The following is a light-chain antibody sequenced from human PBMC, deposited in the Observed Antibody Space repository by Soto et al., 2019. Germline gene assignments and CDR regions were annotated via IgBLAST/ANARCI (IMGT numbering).Light chain of an antibody. Sequence: EFVLTQSPATLSLSPGERVTLSCRASQSVSNYLGWYQQKPGQAPRLLIYDASNRATGVPTRFSGSGSGTDFTLTISSLEPEDSAVYYCQQRTNWPPWTFGQGTKVEIK. J-gene: IGKJ1*01. CDR3: QQRTNWPPWT. CDR1: QSVSNY. CDR2: DAS. V-gene: IGKV3-11*01.